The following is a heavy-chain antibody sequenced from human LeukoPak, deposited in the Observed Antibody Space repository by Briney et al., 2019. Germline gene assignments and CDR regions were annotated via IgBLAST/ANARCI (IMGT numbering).Heavy chain of an antibody. CDR2: INPNSGGT. CDR3: ARDKAYGGNDLDL. D-gene: IGHD4-17*01. CDR1: GYTFTDYY. V-gene: IGHV1-2*02. J-gene: IGHJ2*01. Sequence: GASVKVSCRASGYTFTDYYMHWVRQAPGQGLEWMGCINPNSGGTNYAQKFQGRVTLTRDTSISTAYMELNSLRSDDTAVYYCARDKAYGGNDLDLWGRGTLVTVSS.